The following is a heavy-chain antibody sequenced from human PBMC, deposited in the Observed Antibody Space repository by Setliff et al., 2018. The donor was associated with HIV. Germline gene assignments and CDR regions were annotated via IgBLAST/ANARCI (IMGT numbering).Heavy chain of an antibody. CDR1: GYNFTSHD. J-gene: IGHJ4*02. Sequence: AASVKVSCKASGYNFTSHDINWVRQAPGQGLEWMGWMNPKSGNTGYARKFQGRVTMTRKTSISTAYMELRSLRSDDTAVYYCARGYCSSTSCYGIYYFDNWGQGTPVTAPQ. CDR2: MNPKSGNT. D-gene: IGHD2-2*01. V-gene: IGHV1-8*01. CDR3: ARGYCSSTSCYGIYYFDN.